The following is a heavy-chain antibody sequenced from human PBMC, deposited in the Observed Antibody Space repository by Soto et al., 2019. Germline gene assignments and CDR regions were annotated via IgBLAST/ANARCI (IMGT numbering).Heavy chain of an antibody. Sequence: SETLSLTCAVYGGSFSGYYWSWIRQPPGKWLEWIGEINHSGSTNYNPSLKSRVTISVDTSKNQFSLKLSSVTAADTAVYYCPSRTGDYWGQVTLVTVSS. CDR1: GGSFSGYY. V-gene: IGHV4-34*01. J-gene: IGHJ4*02. CDR3: PSRTGDY. CDR2: INHSGST.